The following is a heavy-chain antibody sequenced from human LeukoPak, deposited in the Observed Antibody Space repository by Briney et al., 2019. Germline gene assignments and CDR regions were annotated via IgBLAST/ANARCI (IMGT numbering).Heavy chain of an antibody. J-gene: IGHJ4*02. CDR1: GFTFSSYA. CDR2: ISGSGGST. D-gene: IGHD2-15*01. Sequence: PGGSLRLSCAASGFTFSSYAMRWVRQAPGKGLEWVSAISGSGGSTYYADSVKGRFTISRDNSKNTLYLQMNSLRAEDTAVYYCAKAQHCSGGSCYRDWGQGTLVTVSS. CDR3: AKAQHCSGGSCYRD. V-gene: IGHV3-23*01.